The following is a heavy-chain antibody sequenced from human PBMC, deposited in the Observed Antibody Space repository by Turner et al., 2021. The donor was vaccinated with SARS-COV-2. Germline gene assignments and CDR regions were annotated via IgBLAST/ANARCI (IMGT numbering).Heavy chain of an antibody. J-gene: IGHJ3*02. Sequence: EVQLVESGGGLVQPGGSLRLSCAASAFTFSSYWMTWVRQAPGKGLEWVANIKQDGSERYYVDSVKGRFTISRDNAKNSLYLKMNSLRAEDTAVYYCARVYSSSSGRNAFDIWGQGTMVTVSS. CDR3: ARVYSSSSGRNAFDI. CDR2: IKQDGSER. CDR1: AFTFSSYW. D-gene: IGHD6-6*01. V-gene: IGHV3-7*01.